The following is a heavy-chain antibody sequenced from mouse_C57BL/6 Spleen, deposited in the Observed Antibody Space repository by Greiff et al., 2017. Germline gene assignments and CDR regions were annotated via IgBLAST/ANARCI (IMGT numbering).Heavy chain of an antibody. V-gene: IGHV2-6*03. D-gene: IGHD1-1*01. CDR2: IWSDGST. J-gene: IGHJ4*01. CDR1: GFSLTSYG. Sequence: QVQLKESGPGLVAPSQSLSITCTVSGFSLTSYGVHWVRQPPGKGLEWLVVIWSDGSTTYNSALKSRLSISKDNSKSQVFLKMNSLQTDDTAMYYCASPSSSLGIAMDYWGQGTSVTVSS. CDR3: ASPSSSLGIAMDY.